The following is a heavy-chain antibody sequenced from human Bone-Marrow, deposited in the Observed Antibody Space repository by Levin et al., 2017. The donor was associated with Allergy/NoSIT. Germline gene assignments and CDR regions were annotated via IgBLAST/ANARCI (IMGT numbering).Heavy chain of an antibody. CDR2: ISWNSGSI. Sequence: GGSLRLSCAASGFTFDDYAMHWVRQAPGKGLEWVSGISWNSGSIGYADSVKGRFTISRDNAKNSLYLQMNSLRAEDTALYYCAKDIGGEIVGSGMDVWGQGTTVTVSS. V-gene: IGHV3-9*01. CDR3: AKDIGGEIVGSGMDV. J-gene: IGHJ6*02. CDR1: GFTFDDYA. D-gene: IGHD1-26*01.